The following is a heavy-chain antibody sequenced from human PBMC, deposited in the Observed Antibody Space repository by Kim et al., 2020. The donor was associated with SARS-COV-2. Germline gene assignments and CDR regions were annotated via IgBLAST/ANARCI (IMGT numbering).Heavy chain of an antibody. D-gene: IGHD1-26*01. CDR1: GFTFNNFW. J-gene: IGHJ4*01. V-gene: IGHV3-15*01. CDR2: IKRKTDGGTA. Sequence: GGSLRLSCAASGFTFNNFWMSWVRQNPGRGLEWIGRIKRKTDGGTADYAAPVKGRFTISRDDSKNTLYLQMNSLKNEDTAVYYCTGNGVGGTSHFDSWG. CDR3: TGNGVGGTSHFDS.